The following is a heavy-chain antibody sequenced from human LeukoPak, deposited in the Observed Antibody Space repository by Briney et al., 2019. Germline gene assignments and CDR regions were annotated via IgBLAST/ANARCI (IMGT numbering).Heavy chain of an antibody. CDR1: GFTFVSYA. V-gene: IGHV3-23*01. CDR2: IRASDGST. J-gene: IGHJ4*02. D-gene: IGHD1-26*01. CDR3: TRGSNSGSFRLDF. Sequence: PGGSLRLSCAASGFTFVSYAMSWVRQAPGKGLEWVSGIRASDGSTYYADSVKGRFTSSRDNSKNTLYLQMNSLRAEDTAVYYCTRGSNSGSFRLDFWGQGTLVTVSS.